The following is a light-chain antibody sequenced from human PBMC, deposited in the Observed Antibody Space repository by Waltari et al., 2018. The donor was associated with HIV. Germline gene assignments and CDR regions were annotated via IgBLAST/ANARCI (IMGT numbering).Light chain of an antibody. Sequence: QPALTQPASVSGSPGQSITIPCTGTSSDVGSYNVVAWYQQHPGKAPKLMIYEVTKRPSGVSNRFSGSKSGNTASLTISGLQAEDEADYYCCSYAGRSTHVFGTGTKVTVL. CDR3: CSYAGRSTHV. CDR2: EVT. V-gene: IGLV2-23*02. J-gene: IGLJ1*01. CDR1: SSDVGSYNV.